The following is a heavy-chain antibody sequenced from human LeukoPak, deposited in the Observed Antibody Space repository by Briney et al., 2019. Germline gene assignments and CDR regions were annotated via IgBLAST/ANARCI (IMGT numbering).Heavy chain of an antibody. CDR3: ASPIYSFSSSSAFDY. CDR2: IEQDGSEK. Sequence: GGSLRLSCAASGFTFSSYWMNWVRQAPGKGLEWVANIEQDGSEKHYVDSVKGRFMISRDNAKNSLYLQMDSVRDEDTAVYYCASPIYSFSSSSAFDYWGQGTLVTVSS. CDR1: GFTFSSYW. V-gene: IGHV3-7*01. J-gene: IGHJ4*02. D-gene: IGHD6-6*01.